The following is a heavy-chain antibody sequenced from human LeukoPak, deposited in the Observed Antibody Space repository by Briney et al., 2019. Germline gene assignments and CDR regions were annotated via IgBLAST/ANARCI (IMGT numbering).Heavy chain of an antibody. CDR1: GYTFTGYY. CDR3: ASEITIFGEVSTFDI. D-gene: IGHD3-3*01. CDR2: INPNSGGT. J-gene: IGHJ3*02. Sequence: ASVKVSCKASGYTFTGYYIHWVRQAPGQGLEWMGWINPNSGGTNYAQKFQGRVTMTRDTSITTAYMELSRLRSDDTAVYCCASEITIFGEVSTFDIWGQGTMVTVSS. V-gene: IGHV1-2*02.